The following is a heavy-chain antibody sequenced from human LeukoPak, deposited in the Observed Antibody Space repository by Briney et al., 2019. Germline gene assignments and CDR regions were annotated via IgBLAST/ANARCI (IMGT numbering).Heavy chain of an antibody. CDR3: AREPTFGDTDSNVDY. Sequence: SETLSLTCAVSGGSISSSNWWSWVRQPPGKGLEWIGEIYHSGSTNYNPSLKSRVTISVDKSKNQFSLKLSSVTAADTAVYYCAREPTFGDTDSNVDYWGQGTLSPSPQ. CDR1: GGSISSSNW. CDR2: IYHSGST. J-gene: IGHJ4*02. D-gene: IGHD3-22*01. V-gene: IGHV4-4*02.